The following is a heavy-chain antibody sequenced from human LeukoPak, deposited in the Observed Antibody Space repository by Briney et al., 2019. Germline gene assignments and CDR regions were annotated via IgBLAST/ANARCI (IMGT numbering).Heavy chain of an antibody. CDR2: INHSGST. CDR3: ARRADIVVLYWFDP. V-gene: IGHV4-34*01. D-gene: IGHD2-15*01. Sequence: SETLSLTCAVYGGSFSGYYWNWTRQPPGKGLEWIGEINHSGSTNYNPSPKSRVTISVDTSKNQFSLKLSSVIAADTAVYYCARRADIVVLYWFDPWGQGTLVTVSS. CDR1: GGSFSGYY. J-gene: IGHJ5*02.